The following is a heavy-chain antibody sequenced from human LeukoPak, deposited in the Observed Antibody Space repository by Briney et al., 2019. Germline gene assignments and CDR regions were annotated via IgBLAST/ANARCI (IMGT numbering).Heavy chain of an antibody. CDR2: ISGSGGST. CDR1: GFTFSNAW. J-gene: IGHJ4*02. CDR3: AKDRGYSGYARPYYFDY. V-gene: IGHV3-23*01. D-gene: IGHD5-12*01. Sequence: GGSLRLSCAASGFTFSNAWMSWVRQAPGKGLEWVSAISGSGGSTYYADSVKGRFTISRDNAKNSLYLQMNSLRAEDTAVYYCAKDRGYSGYARPYYFDYWGQGTLVTVSS.